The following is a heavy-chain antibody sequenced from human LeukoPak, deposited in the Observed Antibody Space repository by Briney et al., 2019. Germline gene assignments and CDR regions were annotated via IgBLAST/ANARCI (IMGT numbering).Heavy chain of an antibody. CDR1: GFTFSSYS. D-gene: IGHD1/OR15-1a*01. CDR2: ISSSSSYI. Sequence: GGSLRLSCAASGFTFSSYSMNWVRQAPGKGLEWVSSISSSSSYIYYADSVKGRFTISRDNAKNSLYLQMNSLRAEDTAVYYCARAGNTHAFDIWGQGTMVTVSS. V-gene: IGHV3-21*01. CDR3: ARAGNTHAFDI. J-gene: IGHJ3*02.